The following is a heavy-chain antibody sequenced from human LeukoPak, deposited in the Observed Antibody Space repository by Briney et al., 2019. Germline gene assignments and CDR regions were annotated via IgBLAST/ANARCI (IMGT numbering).Heavy chain of an antibody. V-gene: IGHV3-48*03. D-gene: IGHD4-17*01. J-gene: IGHJ5*02. Sequence: PGGSLRLSCAASGFTFSSYEMNWVRQAPRKGLEWVSYISSSGGTIYYADSVKGRFTISRDNAKNSLYLQMNSLRAEDTAVYYCARAYLHDYGDYQWFDPWGQGTLVTVSS. CDR1: GFTFSSYE. CDR2: ISSSGGTI. CDR3: ARAYLHDYGDYQWFDP.